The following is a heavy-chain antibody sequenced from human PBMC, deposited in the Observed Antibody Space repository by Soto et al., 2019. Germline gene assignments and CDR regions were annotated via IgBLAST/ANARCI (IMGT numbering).Heavy chain of an antibody. CDR1: GGTFSSYA. D-gene: IGHD2-15*01. Sequence: QVQLVQSGAEVKKPGSSVKVSCKASGGTFSSYAISWVRQAPGQGLEWMGGIIPIFGTANYAQKFQGRVTITADESTSTAYMELRSLRSEDTAVYYCARGGAVGCSGGSCYGIDYWGQGTLVTVSS. J-gene: IGHJ4*02. CDR3: ARGGAVGCSGGSCYGIDY. V-gene: IGHV1-69*01. CDR2: IIPIFGTA.